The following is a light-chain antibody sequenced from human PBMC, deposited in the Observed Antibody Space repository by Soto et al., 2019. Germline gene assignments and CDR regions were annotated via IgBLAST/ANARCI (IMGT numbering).Light chain of an antibody. J-gene: IGKJ5*01. CDR1: QNIKMY. V-gene: IGKV1-39*01. Sequence: DIQMTQPPSSLSASVGDRVTITCRASQNIKMYLNWYQQKPGKAPNLLIYSTSKLHNGVPSRFSGGGSGTDFTLTISSLQPDDFGTYYCQQYNSYLITFGRGTRLDI. CDR2: STS. CDR3: QQYNSYLIT.